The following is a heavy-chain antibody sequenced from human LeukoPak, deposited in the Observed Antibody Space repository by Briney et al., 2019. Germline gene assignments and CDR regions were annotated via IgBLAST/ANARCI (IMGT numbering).Heavy chain of an antibody. V-gene: IGHV4-31*03. CDR1: GGSISSGGYY. J-gene: IGHJ4*02. Sequence: SETLSLTCTVSGGSISSGGYYWSWIRQHPGKGLEWIGYIYYSGSTYYNPSLKSRVTISVDTSKNQFSLKPSSVTAADTAVYYCARETRSGYYMGFGFDYWGQGTLVTVSS. CDR2: IYYSGST. D-gene: IGHD3-22*01. CDR3: ARETRSGYYMGFGFDY.